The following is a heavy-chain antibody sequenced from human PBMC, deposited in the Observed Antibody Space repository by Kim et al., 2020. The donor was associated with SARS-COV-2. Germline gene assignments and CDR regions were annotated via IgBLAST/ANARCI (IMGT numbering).Heavy chain of an antibody. D-gene: IGHD1-26*01. V-gene: IGHV4-31*03. Sequence: SETLSLTCTVSGGSISSGGYYWSWIRQHPGKGLEWIGYIYYSGSTYYNPSLKSRVTISVDTSKNQFSLKLSSVTAADTAVYYCASGGSYYYYGMDVWGQGTMVTVSS. CDR1: GGSISSGGYY. CDR3: ASGGSYYYYGMDV. CDR2: IYYSGST. J-gene: IGHJ6*02.